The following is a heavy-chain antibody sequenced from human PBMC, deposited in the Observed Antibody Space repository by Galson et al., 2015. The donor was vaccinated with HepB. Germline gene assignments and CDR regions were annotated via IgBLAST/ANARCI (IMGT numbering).Heavy chain of an antibody. J-gene: IGHJ6*04. D-gene: IGHD2-2*01. CDR2: ISSNGGST. V-gene: IGHV3-64*01. Sequence: SLRLSCAPSGFTFSSYAMHWVRQAPGKGLEYVSAISSNGGSTYYAKSVKGRFTISRDNSRNTLSLQMGSLRVEDMAVYYCARGGRRGQTTDCSSTSCPDLDVWGKGTTVSVSS. CDR3: ARGGRRGQTTDCSSTSCPDLDV. CDR1: GFTFSSYA.